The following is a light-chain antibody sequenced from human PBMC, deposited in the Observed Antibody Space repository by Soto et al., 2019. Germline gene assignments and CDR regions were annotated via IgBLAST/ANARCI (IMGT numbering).Light chain of an antibody. Sequence: SCTGTSSDVGAYNSVSWYQQHPHRAPRVIIYNGPQRPYGVSNRLSGSTSGNAASLPISALPAHDEADYLWRSSPPESTSGVGTGTKVTAL. J-gene: IGLJ1*01. V-gene: IGLV2-23*01. CDR2: NGP. CDR3: RSSPPESTSG. CDR1: SSDVGAYNS.